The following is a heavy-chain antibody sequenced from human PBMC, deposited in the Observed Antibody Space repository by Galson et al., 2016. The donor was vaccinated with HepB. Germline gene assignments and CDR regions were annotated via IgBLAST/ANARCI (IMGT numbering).Heavy chain of an antibody. D-gene: IGHD6-19*01. CDR1: GFTFNTYA. J-gene: IGHJ4*02. Sequence: SLRLSCAASGFTFNTYAMTWVRQAPGKGLEWVSAISGNGGNTYYADSVKGRFTISKDKSKNTLYLQMNSLRVEDTAVYYCAKRQGYTSCRDDYWGQGTLVTVSS. V-gene: IGHV3-23*01. CDR2: ISGNGGNT. CDR3: AKRQGYTSCRDDY.